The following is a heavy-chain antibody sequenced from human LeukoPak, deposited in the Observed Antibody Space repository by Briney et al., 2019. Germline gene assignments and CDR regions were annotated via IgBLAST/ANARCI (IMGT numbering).Heavy chain of an antibody. J-gene: IGHJ4*02. CDR1: GFTVSSNY. V-gene: IGHV3-53*05. CDR2: IYMADVTCCAAGTT. Sequence: GGSLRLYCSASGFTVSSNYMSWVRQAPGKGLEWVSVIYMADVTCCAAGTTFYAEDVKGRFTISRDISKNTIYLQMNSLRGDDTAVYFCASSFDRDSSGYDRPPGYWGQGTLVTVSS. CDR3: ASSFDRDSSGYDRPPGY. D-gene: IGHD3-22*01.